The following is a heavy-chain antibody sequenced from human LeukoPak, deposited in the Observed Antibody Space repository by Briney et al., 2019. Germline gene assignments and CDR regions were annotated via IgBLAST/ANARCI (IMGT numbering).Heavy chain of an antibody. V-gene: IGHV1-18*01. CDR2: IFTYNGDT. CDR1: GYTFISYG. J-gene: IGHJ4*02. CDR3: ARGKEREPFDF. Sequence: GASVKVSCKASGYTFISYGISWVRQAPGQGLEWVGWIFTYNGDTKYEKKFQGRVTMTTDSSTNTVYLELRSLRSDDTAVYYCARGKEREPFDFWGQGTLVTVSS. D-gene: IGHD1-1*01.